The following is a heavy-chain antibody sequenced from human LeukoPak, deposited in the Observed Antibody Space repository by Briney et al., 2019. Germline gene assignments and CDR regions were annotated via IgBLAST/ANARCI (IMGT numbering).Heavy chain of an antibody. D-gene: IGHD3-22*01. CDR2: ISGSGAKT. Sequence: PGGSLRLSCEASGFTFRSYAMTWVRQAPGKGLEWVSAISGSGAKTHYADSVKGRFTISRDNSRNTLYLQMNSLRAEDTAVHYCAKGSGYYSRDAFDIWGQGTMVTVSS. CDR3: AKGSGYYSRDAFDI. V-gene: IGHV3-23*01. J-gene: IGHJ3*02. CDR1: GFTFRSYA.